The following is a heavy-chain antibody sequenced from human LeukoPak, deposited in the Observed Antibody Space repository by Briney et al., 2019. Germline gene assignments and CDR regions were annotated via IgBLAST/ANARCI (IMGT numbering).Heavy chain of an antibody. Sequence: SETLSLTCTVSGYSISSAFYWGWIRLPPGKGLEWIGSIFHRGTTYYNTSLQSRVNLSMDTSKNQFSLKLSSLTTEDTAIYYCARDGYYGSGSPGWFGPWGEGTLVVV. CDR3: ARDGYYGSGSPGWFGP. J-gene: IGHJ5*02. CDR1: GYSISSAFY. CDR2: IFHRGTT. V-gene: IGHV4-38-2*02. D-gene: IGHD3-10*01.